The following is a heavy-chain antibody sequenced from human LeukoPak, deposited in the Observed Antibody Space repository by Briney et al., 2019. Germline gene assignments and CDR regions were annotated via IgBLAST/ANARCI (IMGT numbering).Heavy chain of an antibody. CDR2: ISSSGFI. CDR1: GFTFSTYS. D-gene: IGHD3-10*01. CDR3: ARDISYGSAR. V-gene: IGHV3-21*01. Sequence: GGSLRLPCAASGFTFSTYSMHWVRQAPGKGLEWVSSISSSGFIYYADSVKGRFTISRDNAKNSLYLQMSSLRAEDTAVYYCARDISYGSARWGQGTLVTVSS. J-gene: IGHJ4*02.